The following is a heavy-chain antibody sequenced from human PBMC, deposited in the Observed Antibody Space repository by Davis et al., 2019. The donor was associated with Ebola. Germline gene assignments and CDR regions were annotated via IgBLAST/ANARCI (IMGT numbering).Heavy chain of an antibody. D-gene: IGHD4-17*01. V-gene: IGHV1-8*03. CDR2: MNPKSSNT. J-gene: IGHJ4*02. CDR1: GGTFSSYA. Sequence: ASVKVSCKASGGTFSSYAISWVRQAPGQGLEWMGWMNPKSSNTGYAQKFQGRVTITRDTSASTAYMELSSLRSEDTAVYYCARDPPYGDYHFDYWGQGTLVTVSS. CDR3: ARDPPYGDYHFDY.